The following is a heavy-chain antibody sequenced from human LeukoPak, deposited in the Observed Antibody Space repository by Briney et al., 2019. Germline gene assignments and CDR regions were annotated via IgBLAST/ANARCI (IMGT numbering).Heavy chain of an antibody. Sequence: GGSLRLSCAASGFTFSSYGMHWDRQASGKGLEWVAVIWYDGSNKYYADSVKGRFTISRDNSKNTLYLQMNSLRAEDTAVYYCARKGDGYNYGYFDYWGQGTLVTVSS. CDR2: IWYDGSNK. CDR3: ARKGDGYNYGYFDY. CDR1: GFTFSSYG. V-gene: IGHV3-33*01. J-gene: IGHJ4*02. D-gene: IGHD5-24*01.